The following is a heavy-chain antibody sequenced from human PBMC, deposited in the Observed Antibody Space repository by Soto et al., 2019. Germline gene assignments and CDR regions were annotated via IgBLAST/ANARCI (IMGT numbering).Heavy chain of an antibody. CDR2: ISYDGSNK. J-gene: IGHJ4*02. V-gene: IGHV3-30*18. CDR1: GFTFSSYG. Sequence: QVQLVESGGGVVQPGRSLRLSCAASGFTFSSYGMHWVRQAPGKGLEWVAVISYDGSNKYYADSVKGRFTISRDNSMNTLYLQMNSLRAEDTAVYYCAKWEGDYWGQGTLVTVSS. D-gene: IGHD1-26*01. CDR3: AKWEGDY.